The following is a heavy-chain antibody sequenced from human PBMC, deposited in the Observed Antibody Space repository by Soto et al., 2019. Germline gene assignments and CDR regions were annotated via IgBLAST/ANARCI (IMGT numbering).Heavy chain of an antibody. V-gene: IGHV3-33*01. Sequence: QVQLVESGGGVVQPGRSLRLSCAASGFTFSSYAMHWVRQAPGKGLEWVAVLWYDGTNKYYPDSVKGRFTISRDNSKNTLYLQMNSLRVEDTAVYYCARDPATTTLGYFDLWGRGTLVTVSS. CDR3: ARDPATTTLGYFDL. CDR2: LWYDGTNK. D-gene: IGHD1-7*01. J-gene: IGHJ2*01. CDR1: GFTFSSYA.